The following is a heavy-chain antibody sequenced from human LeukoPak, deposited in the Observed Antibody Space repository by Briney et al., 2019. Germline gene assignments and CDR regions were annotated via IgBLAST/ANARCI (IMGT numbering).Heavy chain of an antibody. J-gene: IGHJ4*02. V-gene: IGHV3-33*06. D-gene: IGHD2-8*01. CDR1: GFTFGSYG. Sequence: GGSLRLSCAASGFTFGSYGMHWVRQAPGKGLEWVAVIWYDGSNKYYADSVKGRFTISRDNSKNTLYLQMNSLRAEDTAVYYCAKDLCIHGVWYLGDYWGQGTLVSVSS. CDR2: IWYDGSNK. CDR3: AKDLCIHGVWYLGDY.